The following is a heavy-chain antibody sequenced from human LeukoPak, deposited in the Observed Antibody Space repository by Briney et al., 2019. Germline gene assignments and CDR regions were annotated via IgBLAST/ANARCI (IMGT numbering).Heavy chain of an antibody. J-gene: IGHJ4*02. Sequence: SETLSLTCAVYSGSFSGYYWSWIRQPPGKGLEWIGEINHSGSTNYNPSLKSRVTISVDTSKNQFSLKLSSVTAADTAVYYCAKGWFGEADWGQGTLVTVSS. D-gene: IGHD3-10*01. CDR3: AKGWFGEAD. CDR1: SGSFSGYY. V-gene: IGHV4-34*01. CDR2: INHSGST.